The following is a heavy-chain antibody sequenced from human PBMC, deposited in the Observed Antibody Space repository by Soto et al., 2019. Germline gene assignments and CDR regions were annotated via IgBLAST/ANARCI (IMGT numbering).Heavy chain of an antibody. CDR2: IYYSGST. CDR3: ASTYYYGSGTIYYYYGMDV. J-gene: IGHJ6*02. CDR1: CPSIHSSSSY. V-gene: IGHV4-39*01. Sequence: PSGSLSLTCTVHCPSIHSSSSYWGWIRQPPGKGLEWIGSIYYSGSTYYNPSLKSRVTISVDTSKNQFSPTLSSVTAADTAVYYCASTYYYGSGTIYYYYGMDVWGQGTTVT. D-gene: IGHD3-10*01.